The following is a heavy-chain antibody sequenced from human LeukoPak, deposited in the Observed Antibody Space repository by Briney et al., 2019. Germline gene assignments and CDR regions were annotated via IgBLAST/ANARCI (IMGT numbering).Heavy chain of an antibody. J-gene: IGHJ5*02. CDR3: ARRLGYWFDP. CDR2: IYYSGST. V-gene: IGHV4-39*01. CDR1: GGSISSSSYY. Sequence: SETLSLTCTVSGGSISSSSYYWGWIRQPPGNGLEGIGSIYYSGSTYYNPSLKSRVTISVDTAKNQFSLKLSSVTAADTAVYYCARRLGYWFDPWGQGTLVTVSS. D-gene: IGHD6-6*01.